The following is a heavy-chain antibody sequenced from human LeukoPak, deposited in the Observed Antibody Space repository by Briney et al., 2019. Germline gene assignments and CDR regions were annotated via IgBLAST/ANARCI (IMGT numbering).Heavy chain of an antibody. D-gene: IGHD6-19*01. Sequence: ASVKVSCKASGYTFTSYGISWVRQAPGQGLEWMGWISAYNGNTNYAQKLQGRVTMTTDTSTSTAYMELRSLRSDDTAVYYCARNGYSSGWYKDGMDVWGQGTTVTVSS. CDR2: ISAYNGNT. V-gene: IGHV1-18*01. CDR1: GYTFTSYG. CDR3: ARNGYSSGWYKDGMDV. J-gene: IGHJ6*02.